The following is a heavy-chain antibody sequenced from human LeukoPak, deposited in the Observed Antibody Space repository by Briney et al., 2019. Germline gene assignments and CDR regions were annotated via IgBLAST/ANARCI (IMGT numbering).Heavy chain of an antibody. Sequence: PGGSLRLSCAASGFTFSTYSMNWVRQAPGKGLEWLAFISGSSSTIYYADSVKGRFTISRDNAKNSLYLQMNSLRDEDTALYYCARGETALTSTLDYWGQGTRVTVSS. J-gene: IGHJ4*02. CDR3: ARGETALTSTLDY. D-gene: IGHD2-21*02. CDR2: ISGSSSTI. CDR1: GFTFSTYS. V-gene: IGHV3-48*02.